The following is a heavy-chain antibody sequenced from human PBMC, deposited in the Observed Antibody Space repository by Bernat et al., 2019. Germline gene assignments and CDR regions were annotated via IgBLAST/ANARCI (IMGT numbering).Heavy chain of an antibody. CDR3: AKRLPPSKGTAMVTFDY. J-gene: IGHJ4*02. V-gene: IGHV3-23*01. Sequence: EVQLLESGGGLVQPGGSLRLSCAASGFTFSSYAMSWVRQAPGKGLEWVSAISGSGGSTYYADSVKGRFTISRDNSKNTLYLQMNSLRAEDTAVYYCAKRLPPSKGTAMVTFDYWGQGTLVTVSS. CDR1: GFTFSSYA. CDR2: ISGSGGST. D-gene: IGHD5-18*01.